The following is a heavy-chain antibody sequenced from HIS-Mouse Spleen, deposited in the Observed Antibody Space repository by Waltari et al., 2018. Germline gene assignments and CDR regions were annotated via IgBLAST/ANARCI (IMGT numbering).Heavy chain of an antibody. D-gene: IGHD6-13*01. Sequence: QLQLQESGPGLVKPSETLSLTCTVSGGSISSSSYYWGWIRQPPGRGLEWIGSIYYSGRPYYTPSLKSRVTISVDTSKNQFSRKLSSVTAADTAVYYCAREIPYSSSWYDWYFDLWGRGTLVTVSS. CDR3: AREIPYSSSWYDWYFDL. CDR2: IYYSGRP. J-gene: IGHJ2*01. V-gene: IGHV4-39*07. CDR1: GGSISSSSYY.